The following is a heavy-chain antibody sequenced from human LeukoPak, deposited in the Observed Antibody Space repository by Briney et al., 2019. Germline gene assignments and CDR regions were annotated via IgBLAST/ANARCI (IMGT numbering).Heavy chain of an antibody. CDR1: GFTLSRYA. CDR2: IRYDGSNK. CDR3: AKDGHYYYYMDV. J-gene: IGHJ6*03. V-gene: IGHV3-30*02. Sequence: GGSLRLSCAASGFTLSRYAMGWVRQAPGKGLEWVAFIRYDGSNKYYADSVKGRFTISRDNSKNTLYLQMNSLRAEDTAVYYCAKDGHYYYYMDVWGKGTTVTVSS.